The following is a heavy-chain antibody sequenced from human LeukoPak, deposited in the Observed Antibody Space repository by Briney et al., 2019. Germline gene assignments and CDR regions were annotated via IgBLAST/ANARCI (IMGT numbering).Heavy chain of an antibody. D-gene: IGHD3-10*01. CDR3: ARSELLWFGGVNSGFDY. CDR1: GYSISSGYY. J-gene: IGHJ4*02. Sequence: SETLSLTCTVSGYSISSGYYWGWILQSPGKGLEWIVSIYHSGSTYYNPSLKSRVTISVDTSENQFSLKLSSVSAADTAVYYCARSELLWFGGVNSGFDYWGQGTLVTVSS. CDR2: IYHSGST. V-gene: IGHV4-38-2*02.